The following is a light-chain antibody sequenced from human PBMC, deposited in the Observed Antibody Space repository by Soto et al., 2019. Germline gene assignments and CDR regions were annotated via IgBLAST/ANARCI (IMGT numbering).Light chain of an antibody. Sequence: QSVLTQPPSASGSPGQSVTISSTGTSSDVGGYNYVSWYQQHPGKAPKLMIYEVSKRPSGVPDRFSGSKSGNTASLTVSGLQDEDEADYYCSSYAGSNNWVFGGGTKLTVL. V-gene: IGLV2-8*01. CDR3: SSYAGSNNWV. J-gene: IGLJ2*01. CDR1: SSDVGGYNY. CDR2: EVS.